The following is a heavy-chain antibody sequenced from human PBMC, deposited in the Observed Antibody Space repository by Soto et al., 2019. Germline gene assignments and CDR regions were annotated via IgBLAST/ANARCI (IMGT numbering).Heavy chain of an antibody. Sequence: SVKVSCKASGGTFSSYAISWVQQAPGQGLEWLGGIIPIFGTANYAQKFQGRVTITADESTSTAYMELSSLRSEDTAVYYCARDYWYSSSWYDYYYYYGMDVWGQGTTVTV. CDR1: GGTFSSYA. CDR3: ARDYWYSSSWYDYYYYYGMDV. V-gene: IGHV1-69*13. CDR2: IIPIFGTA. J-gene: IGHJ6*02. D-gene: IGHD6-13*01.